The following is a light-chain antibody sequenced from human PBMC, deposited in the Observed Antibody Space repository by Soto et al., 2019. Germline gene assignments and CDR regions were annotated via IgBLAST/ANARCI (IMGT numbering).Light chain of an antibody. CDR2: GPS. CDR3: QQHSTSTWT. V-gene: IGKV3-20*01. Sequence: EIVLTQSPGTLSLSPGERATLSCRASQSFDSRYFAWYQQKPGQAPRLLIYGPSSRATGIPDRFSGSGSGTDFTLTISRREPEDFAGYYCQQHSTSTWTFGQGTKGEIK. CDR1: QSFDSRY. J-gene: IGKJ1*01.